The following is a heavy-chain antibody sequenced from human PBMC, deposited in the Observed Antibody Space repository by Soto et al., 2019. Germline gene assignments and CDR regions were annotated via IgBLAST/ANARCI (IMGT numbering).Heavy chain of an antibody. CDR1: GGSISSYY. V-gene: IGHV4-4*07. CDR2: IYTSGST. CDR3: ARAGMVAAAGQIDY. Sequence: QVQLQESGPGLVKPSETLSLTCTVSGGSISSYYWSWIRQPAGKGLEWIVRIYTSGSTNYNPSLKIRVTMSVDTSKNQFSLKLSSVTAADTAVYYCARAGMVAAAGQIDYWGQGTLVTVSS. D-gene: IGHD6-13*01. J-gene: IGHJ4*02.